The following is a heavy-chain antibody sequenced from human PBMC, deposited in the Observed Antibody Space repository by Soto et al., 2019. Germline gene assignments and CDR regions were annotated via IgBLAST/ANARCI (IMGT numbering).Heavy chain of an antibody. V-gene: IGHV3-23*01. J-gene: IGHJ4*02. D-gene: IGHD1-26*01. CDR3: AKGGGGGTYHFDY. Sequence: ETLSLTCTVSGGSISSSSYYWGWIRQAPGKGLEWVSAISGSGGSTNYADSVKGRFTISRDTSKNTLYVQMNSLRAEDTAVYYCAKGGGGGTYHFDYWGQGTLVTVSS. CDR1: GGSISSSSYY. CDR2: ISGSGGST.